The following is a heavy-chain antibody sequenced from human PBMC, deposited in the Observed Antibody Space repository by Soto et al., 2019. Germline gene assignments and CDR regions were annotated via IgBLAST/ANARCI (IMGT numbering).Heavy chain of an antibody. V-gene: IGHV4-31*03. J-gene: IGHJ3*02. CDR1: GGSISSGGYY. CDR2: IYYSGST. D-gene: IGHD2-15*01. Sequence: PSGTLSLTCTVSGGSISSGGYYWSWIRQHPGKGLEWIGYIYYSGSTYYNPSLKSRVTISVDTSKNQFSLKLSSVTAADTAVYYCATAANLYTPDIVVVAPSPAFDIWGQGTMVTVSS. CDR3: ATAANLYTPDIVVVAPSPAFDI.